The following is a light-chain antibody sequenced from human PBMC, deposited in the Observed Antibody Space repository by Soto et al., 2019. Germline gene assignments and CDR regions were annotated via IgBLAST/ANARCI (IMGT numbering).Light chain of an antibody. V-gene: IGLV4-69*01. CDR2: LNRDGSH. Sequence: QSVLTQSPSASASLGASVKLTCTLSSGHSNYAIAWHQQQPEKRPRYLMKLNRDGSHSKGDGIPNRFSGSSSGAERYLTIASLQSADEADYSCQTWGTGIVIFGGGTKLTVL. CDR3: QTWGTGIVI. J-gene: IGLJ2*01. CDR1: SGHSNYA.